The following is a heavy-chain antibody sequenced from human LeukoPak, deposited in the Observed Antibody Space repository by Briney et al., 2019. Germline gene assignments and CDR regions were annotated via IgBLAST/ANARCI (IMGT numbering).Heavy chain of an antibody. V-gene: IGHV1-2*02. D-gene: IGHD6-19*01. CDR1: GYTFTSYY. Sequence: ASVKVSCKASGYTFTSYYMHWVRQAPGQGLEWMGWINPNSGGTNYAQKFQGRVTMTRDTSISTAYMELSRLRSDDTAVYYCAREGTIAVAGNWFDPWGQGTLVTVSS. CDR3: AREGTIAVAGNWFDP. J-gene: IGHJ5*02. CDR2: INPNSGGT.